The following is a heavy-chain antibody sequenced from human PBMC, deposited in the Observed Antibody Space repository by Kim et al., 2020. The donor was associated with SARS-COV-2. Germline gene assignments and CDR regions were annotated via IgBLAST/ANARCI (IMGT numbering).Heavy chain of an antibody. V-gene: IGHV3-48*03. Sequence: GGSLRLSCAASGFTFSSYEMNWVRQAPGKGLELVSYISSSGSTTYYADSVKGRFTISRDNAKNSLYLQMNSLRAEDTAVYYCARVYHSSSWYGVDYWGQGTLVTVSS. CDR2: ISSSGSTT. D-gene: IGHD6-13*01. CDR1: GFTFSSYE. J-gene: IGHJ4*02. CDR3: ARVYHSSSWYGVDY.